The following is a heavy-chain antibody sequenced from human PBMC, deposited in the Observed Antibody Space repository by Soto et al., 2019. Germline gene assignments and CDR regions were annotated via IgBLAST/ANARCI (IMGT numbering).Heavy chain of an antibody. CDR2: MNPNSGDT. V-gene: IGHV1-8*01. CDR1: GYTFSSYD. Sequence: ASVKVSCKACGYTFSSYDINWVRQATRQGLEWMGWMNPNSGDTGYAQKFQGRVTMTTDTSTSTAYMELRSLRSDDTAVYYCARETEYYYGSGSQVPHWVGGLFSSVYYYYYGMDVWGQGTTVTVSS. CDR3: ARETEYYYGSGSQVPHWVGGLFSSVYYYYYGMDV. J-gene: IGHJ6*02. D-gene: IGHD3-10*01.